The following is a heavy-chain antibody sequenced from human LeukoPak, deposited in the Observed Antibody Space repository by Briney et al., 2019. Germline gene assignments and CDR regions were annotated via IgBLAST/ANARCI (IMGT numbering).Heavy chain of an antibody. CDR2: IIPILGIA. D-gene: IGHD7-27*01. CDR3: ARLGFNTRYDAFDI. J-gene: IGHJ3*02. V-gene: IGHV1-69*04. CDR1: GGTFSSYA. Sequence: SVKVSCKASGGTFSSYAISWVRQAPGQGLEWMGRIIPILGIANYAQKFQGRVTITADKSTSTACMELNSLRSEDTAVYYCARLGFNTRYDAFDIWGQGTMVTVSS.